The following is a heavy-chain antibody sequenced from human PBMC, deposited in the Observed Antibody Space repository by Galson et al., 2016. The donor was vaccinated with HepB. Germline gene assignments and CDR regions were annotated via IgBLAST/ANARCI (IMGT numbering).Heavy chain of an antibody. Sequence: QSGAEVKKPGESLRLSCKVSGYSFNNYWITWVRQMPGKGLEWMGRIDPSDSYTNYSPSFQGHVTISADKSISTAYLQWSSLKVSDTAMYYCARLTRGDYFDYWGQGTLVTVSS. J-gene: IGHJ4*02. V-gene: IGHV5-10-1*01. D-gene: IGHD4/OR15-4a*01. CDR3: ARLTRGDYFDY. CDR1: GYSFNNYW. CDR2: IDPSDSYT.